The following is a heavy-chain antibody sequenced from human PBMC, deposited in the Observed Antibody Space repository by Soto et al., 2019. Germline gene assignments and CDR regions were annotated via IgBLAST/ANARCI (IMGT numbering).Heavy chain of an antibody. J-gene: IGHJ6*02. D-gene: IGHD2-2*01. Sequence: LSRTCAVYGGSFSGYYWSWIRQPPGKGLEWIGEINHSGSTNYNPSLKSRVTISVDMSKNQFSLRVTSVTAADTAMYYCERLGGYCSGSSCHGYYVMDVWGQGIRVTVS. CDR3: ERLGGYCSGSSCHGYYVMDV. V-gene: IGHV4-34*01. CDR2: INHSGST. CDR1: GGSFSGYY.